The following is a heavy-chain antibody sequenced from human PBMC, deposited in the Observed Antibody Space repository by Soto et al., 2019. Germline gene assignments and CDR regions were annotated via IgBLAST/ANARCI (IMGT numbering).Heavy chain of an antibody. D-gene: IGHD6-19*01. CDR3: AREFSSGWYPRYFDL. V-gene: IGHV3-21*01. J-gene: IGHJ2*01. CDR2: ISSSSSYI. CDR1: GFTFSSYS. Sequence: PVRSLRLSCAASGFTFSSYSMNWVRQAPGKGLEWVSSISSSSSYIYYADSVKGRFTISRDNAKNSLYLQMNSLRAEDTAVYYCAREFSSGWYPRYFDLWGRGTLVTVSS.